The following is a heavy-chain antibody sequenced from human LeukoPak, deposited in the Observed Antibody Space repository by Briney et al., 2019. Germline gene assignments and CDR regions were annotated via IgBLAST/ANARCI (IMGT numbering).Heavy chain of an antibody. J-gene: IGHJ4*02. D-gene: IGHD2-2*01. V-gene: IGHV1-2*02. CDR1: GYTFTGYY. CDR2: INPNSGGT. Sequence: GASVKVSCKASGYTFTGYYMHWVRQAPGQGLEWMGWINPNSGGTNYAQKFQGRVTMTRDTSISTAYMELSRLRSGDTAVYYCARSPAILYQLLFNYWGQGTLVTVSS. CDR3: ARSPAILYQLLFNY.